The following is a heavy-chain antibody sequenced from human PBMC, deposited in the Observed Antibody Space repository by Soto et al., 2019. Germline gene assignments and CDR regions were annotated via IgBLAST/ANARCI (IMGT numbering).Heavy chain of an antibody. CDR1: GYTFTGHY. Sequence: QVQLVQSGAEVKKPGASVKVSCKASGYTFTGHYIYWVRQAPGQALEWMGWINPNSGGTNYAQQFQGRVTMTRDTSISTAYMELSRLRSDDTAVYYCAIDGYGNGGIYYHGIHVWGQGTTVTVSS. V-gene: IGHV1-2*02. D-gene: IGHD2-15*01. CDR3: AIDGYGNGGIYYHGIHV. CDR2: INPNSGGT. J-gene: IGHJ6*02.